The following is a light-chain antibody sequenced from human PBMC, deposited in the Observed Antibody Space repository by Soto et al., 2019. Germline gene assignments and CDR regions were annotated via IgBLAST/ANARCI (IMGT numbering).Light chain of an antibody. CDR2: KAS. V-gene: IGKV1-5*03. J-gene: IGKJ4*01. Sequence: DIQLTQSPSTLSASVGDRVTITCRASQSISSWLAWYQQKPGKAPKLLIYKASSLESGVPSRFRGSGSGTEFTLTISRLQPDDFETYYCQQYNSYSGTFGGGTKV. CDR3: QQYNSYSGT. CDR1: QSISSW.